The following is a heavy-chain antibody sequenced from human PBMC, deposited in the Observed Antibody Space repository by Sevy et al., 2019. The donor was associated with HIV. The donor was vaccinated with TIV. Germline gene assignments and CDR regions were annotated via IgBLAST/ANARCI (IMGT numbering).Heavy chain of an antibody. CDR1: GGSINYYY. CDR2: IYYSGSI. D-gene: IGHD1-1*01. J-gene: IGHJ4*02. Sequence: SETLSLTCTVSGGSINYYYWSWIRQPPGKGLEWIGYIYYSGSINYSPSLKSRVTMSVDTSKNQFSLKLSSVTAADTAVYYCARGKERRTDYWGQGTLVTVSS. V-gene: IGHV4-59*12. CDR3: ARGKERRTDY.